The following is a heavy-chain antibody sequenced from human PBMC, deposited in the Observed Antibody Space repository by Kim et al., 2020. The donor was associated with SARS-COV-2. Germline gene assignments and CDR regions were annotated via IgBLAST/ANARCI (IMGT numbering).Heavy chain of an antibody. D-gene: IGHD2-15*01. J-gene: IGHJ4*02. CDR3: ARVVVVAGHYYFDY. V-gene: IGHV3-72*01. Sequence: DASVKGRVVISKDDSRNSFYLQMNSVKTEDTAVYYCARVVVVAGHYYFDYWGQGTLVTASS.